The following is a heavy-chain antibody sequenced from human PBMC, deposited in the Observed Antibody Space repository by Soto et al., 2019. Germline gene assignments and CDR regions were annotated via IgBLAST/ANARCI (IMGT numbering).Heavy chain of an antibody. CDR2: IYAGGST. CDR3: AHGRDY. V-gene: IGHV3-66*01. Sequence: EVQLVESGGALVQPGGSLRLSCTVSGFTVSSNYMNWVRQAPGKGLEWVSIIYAGGSTYYADSVKGRFTISRDTSKNTLYLQLNSLRVEDTAVYDCAHGRDYWGQGTLVTVSS. J-gene: IGHJ4*02. CDR1: GFTVSSNY.